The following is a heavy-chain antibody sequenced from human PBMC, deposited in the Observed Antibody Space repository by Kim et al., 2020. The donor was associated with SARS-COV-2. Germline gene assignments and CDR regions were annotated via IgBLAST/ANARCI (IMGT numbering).Heavy chain of an antibody. D-gene: IGHD3-22*01. V-gene: IGHV3-23*03. CDR1: GFTFSSYA. CDR3: AKDLYFDSSGYGGVYFDY. CDR2: IYSGGSTT. J-gene: IGHJ4*02. Sequence: GGSLRLSCAASGFTFSSYAMSWVRQAPGKGLEWVSFIYSGGSTTYYADSLKGRFIISRDTSKNTLYLQMNSLRAEDTAVYYCAKDLYFDSSGYGGVYFDYWGKGTLVTVSS.